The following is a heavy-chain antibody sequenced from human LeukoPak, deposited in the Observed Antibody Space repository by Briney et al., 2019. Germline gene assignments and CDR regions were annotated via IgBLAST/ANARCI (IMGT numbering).Heavy chain of an antibody. Sequence: ASVKVSCKASGYTFPGYYMHWVRQAPGQGLEWMGWINPDSGGTNNAQKFQGRVTMTRDTSISTAYMELSRLRSDDTAVYYCARTFYDTLDSDAFDFWGQGTMVIVSS. V-gene: IGHV1-2*02. J-gene: IGHJ3*01. CDR3: ARTFYDTLDSDAFDF. CDR1: GYTFPGYY. CDR2: INPDSGGT. D-gene: IGHD2/OR15-2a*01.